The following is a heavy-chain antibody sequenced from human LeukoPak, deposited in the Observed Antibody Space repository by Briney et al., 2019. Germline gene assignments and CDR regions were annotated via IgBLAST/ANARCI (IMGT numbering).Heavy chain of an antibody. CDR3: ARDSSGYFHWFDP. CDR1: GLTFSSYE. CDR2: ISSSSSFI. D-gene: IGHD3-22*01. Sequence: GGSLRLSCAASGLTFSSYEMNWVRQAPGKGLEWVSYISSSSSFIYYADSVKGRFTISRDNAKNSLYLQMNSLRAEDTAVYYCARDSSGYFHWFDPGGEGTLVTVSS. V-gene: IGHV3-48*03. J-gene: IGHJ5*02.